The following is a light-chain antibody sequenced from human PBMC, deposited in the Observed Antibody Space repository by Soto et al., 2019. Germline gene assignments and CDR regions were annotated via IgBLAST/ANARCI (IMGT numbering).Light chain of an antibody. CDR2: GAS. V-gene: IGKV3-20*01. CDR1: QNINSRY. Sequence: EIVLTQSPGTLSLSPGERATLSCRASQNINSRYLAWYQQKPGQAPRLLIYGASSRATGIPDSFSGSGSGTDFTLTISRLALEDFAVYYCQQFGSSPGFTFGPGTKVDIK. J-gene: IGKJ3*01. CDR3: QQFGSSPGFT.